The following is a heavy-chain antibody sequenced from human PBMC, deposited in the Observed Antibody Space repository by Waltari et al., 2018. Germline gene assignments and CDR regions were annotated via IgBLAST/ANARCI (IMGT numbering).Heavy chain of an antibody. CDR3: AREKTQLHYYYYMDV. D-gene: IGHD1-7*01. V-gene: IGHV4-61*02. J-gene: IGHJ6*03. Sequence: QVQLQESGPGLVKPSQTLSLTCPVSGGSISSGSYYWCWIRQPAGKGLEWIGRIYTSGSTNYNPSLKSRVTISVDTSKNQFSLKLSSVTAADTAVYYCAREKTQLHYYYYMDVWGKGTTVTVSS. CDR2: IYTSGST. CDR1: GGSISSGSYY.